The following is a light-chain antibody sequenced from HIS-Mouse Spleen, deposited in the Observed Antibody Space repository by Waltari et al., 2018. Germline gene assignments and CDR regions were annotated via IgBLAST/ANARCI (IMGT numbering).Light chain of an antibody. CDR2: LGC. V-gene: IGKV2-28*01. CDR1: QSLLHSNGYNY. Sequence: DIVMTQSPLSLPVTPGEPASISCRSSQSLLHSNGYNYLDWYLQKPGQSPQLLIYLGCNRASGVPYRFSGSGSGTEFTLKISRVEAEDVGVYYCMQALQTPRTFGQGTKLEIK. J-gene: IGKJ2*01. CDR3: MQALQTPRT.